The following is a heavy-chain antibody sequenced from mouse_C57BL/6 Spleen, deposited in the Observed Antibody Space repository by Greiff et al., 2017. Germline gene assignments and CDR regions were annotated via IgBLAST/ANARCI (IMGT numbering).Heavy chain of an antibody. CDR3: ASAGYKYYFGD. D-gene: IGHD1-3*01. CDR1: GYTFTDYN. J-gene: IGHJ2*01. CDR2: INPNNGGT. V-gene: IGHV1-18*01. Sequence: VQLQQSGPELVKPGASVKIPCTASGYTFTDYNMDWVKQSHGKSLEWIGDINPNNGGTIYNQKFKGKATLTVDKSSSTAYMELSSLTSEDTAVYYCASAGYKYYFGDWGQGTTLTVSS.